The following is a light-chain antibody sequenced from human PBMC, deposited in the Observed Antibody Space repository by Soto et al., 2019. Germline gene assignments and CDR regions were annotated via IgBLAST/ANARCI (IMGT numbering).Light chain of an antibody. CDR2: GIN. J-gene: IGLJ2*01. CDR3: ATWDDSLSGSVV. CDR1: RSNIGSNT. V-gene: IGLV1-44*01. Sequence: QSVLTQPPSASGTPGQRVTISCSGSRSNIGSNTVSWYQQLPGTAPKLLIYGINRRPSGVPDRFSGSTSGTSASLAISGLQSEDEANYYCATWDDSLSGSVVFGGGTKLTVL.